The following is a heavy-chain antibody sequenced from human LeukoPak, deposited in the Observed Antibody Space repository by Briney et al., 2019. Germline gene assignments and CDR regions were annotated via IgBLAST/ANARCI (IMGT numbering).Heavy chain of an antibody. CDR3: AKDKAPLYSGYDWDLDF. J-gene: IGHJ4*02. D-gene: IGHD5-12*01. CDR2: ISWNSGSI. CDR1: GFTFHQYA. Sequence: GGSLRLSCAASGFTFHQYAIHWVRQVPGKGLEWGSGISWNSGSIGYADSVKGRFTISRDSAKNSVYLQMNSMRPEDTALYYCAKDKAPLYSGYDWDLDFWGQGTLVTVSS. V-gene: IGHV3-9*01.